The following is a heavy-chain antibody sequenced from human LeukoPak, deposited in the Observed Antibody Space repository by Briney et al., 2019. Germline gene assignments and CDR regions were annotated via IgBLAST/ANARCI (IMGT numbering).Heavy chain of an antibody. Sequence: GGSLRLPCAASGFTFTDYYMSWIRQAPGKGLEWISYISFSGSTIYYADSVKGRFTISRDNAKNSLYLQMNSLRAEDTAVYYCARALGYCGGGSCSRPQYYYYYYYMDVWGKGTTVTISS. J-gene: IGHJ6*03. CDR2: ISFSGSTI. CDR3: ARALGYCGGGSCSRPQYYYYYYYMDV. V-gene: IGHV3-11*01. CDR1: GFTFTDYY. D-gene: IGHD2-15*01.